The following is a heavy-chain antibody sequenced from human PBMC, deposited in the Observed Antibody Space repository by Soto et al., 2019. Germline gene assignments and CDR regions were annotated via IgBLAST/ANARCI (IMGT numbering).Heavy chain of an antibody. CDR2: INGRGGSK. D-gene: IGHD3-22*01. Sequence: AGGSLRLSCAASGFTFSSYAMSWVRQAPGKGLEWVSVINGRGGSKYYADAVKGRFTISRDNSKNTLYLQMNSLRAEDTAIYYCAKDENYYDSSGYFDYWGQGTLVTVSS. J-gene: IGHJ4*02. CDR1: GFTFSSYA. CDR3: AKDENYYDSSGYFDY. V-gene: IGHV3-23*01.